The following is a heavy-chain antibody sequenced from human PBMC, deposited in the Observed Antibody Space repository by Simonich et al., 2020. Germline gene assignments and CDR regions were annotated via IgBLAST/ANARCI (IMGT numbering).Heavy chain of an antibody. CDR1: GYSISSGYY. CDR3: ARVGYSNYYYYGMDV. V-gene: IGHV4-38-2*01. CDR2: IYHRESN. Sequence: QVQLQESGPGLVKPSETLSLTCAVSGYSISSGYYWGWIRQHPGKGLEWSGSIYHRESNYNTPSLKSRVTIAVDTSKTQFSRKLSSVTAAETAVYYCARVGYSNYYYYGMDVWGQGTTVTVSS. D-gene: IGHD6-13*01. J-gene: IGHJ6*02.